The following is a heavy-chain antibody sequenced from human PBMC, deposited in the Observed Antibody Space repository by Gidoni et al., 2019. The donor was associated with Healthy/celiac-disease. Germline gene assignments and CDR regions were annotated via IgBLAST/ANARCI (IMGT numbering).Heavy chain of an antibody. CDR3: ARVRYYYGAGSYYKKGKFDY. D-gene: IGHD3-10*01. V-gene: IGHV4-34*01. Sequence: QVQLQQWGAGLLKPSETLSLTCAVYGGSFSGYYWSWIRQPTGKGLEWIGEINHSGSTNYNPSLKSRVTISVDTSKNQFSLKLSSVTAADTAVYYCARVRYYYGAGSYYKKGKFDYWGQGTLVTVSS. CDR2: INHSGST. CDR1: GGSFSGYY. J-gene: IGHJ4*02.